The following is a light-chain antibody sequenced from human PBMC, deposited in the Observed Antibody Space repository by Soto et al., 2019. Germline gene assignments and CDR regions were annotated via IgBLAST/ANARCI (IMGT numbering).Light chain of an antibody. Sequence: QSALTQPPSASGSPGQSVTISCTGTSSDVGGYNYVSGYQQHPGKAPKLMIYEVSKRPSGVPERFSGSKSGNTSSLTVSGLQADDEADDYCNSYAGSNDFLFGTGTKLTVL. V-gene: IGLV2-8*01. CDR2: EVS. CDR3: NSYAGSNDFL. CDR1: SSDVGGYNY. J-gene: IGLJ1*01.